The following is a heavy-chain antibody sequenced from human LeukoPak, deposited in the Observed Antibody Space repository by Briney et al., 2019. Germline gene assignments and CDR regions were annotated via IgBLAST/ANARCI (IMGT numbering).Heavy chain of an antibody. Sequence: ASVKVSCKASGGTFSSYTISWVRQAPGQGLEWMGWMNPNSGHTGYAQKFQGRVTMTRNTSISTAYMELSSLRSEDTAVYYCARGRRYCTNGMCYSNYYYMDVWGKGTTVTVSS. CDR3: ARGRRYCTNGMCYSNYYYMDV. V-gene: IGHV1-8*02. CDR1: GGTFSSYT. CDR2: MNPNSGHT. J-gene: IGHJ6*03. D-gene: IGHD2-8*01.